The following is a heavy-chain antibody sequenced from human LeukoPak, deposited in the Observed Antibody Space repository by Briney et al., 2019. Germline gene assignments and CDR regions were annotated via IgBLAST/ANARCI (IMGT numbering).Heavy chain of an antibody. CDR2: INPSGGST. Sequence: ASVKVSCKASGYTFTTYYMHWVRQAPGQGLEWMGVINPSGGSTSYAQKFQGRVIMTRDTSTSTVYMELSSLRSEDTAVYYCARDSGGTPTYYYGMDVWGQGTTVTVSS. J-gene: IGHJ6*02. V-gene: IGHV1-46*01. CDR1: GYTFTTYY. CDR3: ARDSGGTPTYYYGMDV. D-gene: IGHD1-1*01.